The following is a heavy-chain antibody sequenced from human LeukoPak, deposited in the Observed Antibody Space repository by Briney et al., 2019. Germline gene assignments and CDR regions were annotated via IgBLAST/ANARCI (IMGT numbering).Heavy chain of an antibody. V-gene: IGHV3-30*02. CDR1: GFTFSSYG. Sequence: PGGSLRLSCAASGFTFSSYGMHWVRQAPGKGLEWVAFIRYDGSNKYYADSVKGRFTISRDNAKNSLYLQMNSLRAEDTAVYYCARDRYYYDSSGSYDAFDIWGQGTMVTVSS. CDR2: IRYDGSNK. CDR3: ARDRYYYDSSGSYDAFDI. J-gene: IGHJ3*02. D-gene: IGHD3-22*01.